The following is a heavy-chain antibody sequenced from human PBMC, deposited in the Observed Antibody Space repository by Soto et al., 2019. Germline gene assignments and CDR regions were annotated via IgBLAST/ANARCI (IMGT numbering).Heavy chain of an antibody. J-gene: IGHJ4*02. CDR3: AKAVSGSIRYFDY. Sequence: GGSLRLSCAASGFTFSSYAMSWVRQAPGKGLEWVSLISGSGVSTYYADSVKGRFTISRDNSKNTLYLQMNSLRAEDTAVYYCAKAVSGSIRYFDYWGQGTLVTVSS. V-gene: IGHV3-23*01. CDR1: GFTFSSYA. D-gene: IGHD1-26*01. CDR2: ISGSGVST.